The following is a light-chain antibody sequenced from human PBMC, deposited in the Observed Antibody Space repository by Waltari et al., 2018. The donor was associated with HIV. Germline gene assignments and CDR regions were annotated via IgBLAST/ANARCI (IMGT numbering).Light chain of an antibody. CDR2: DDS. J-gene: IGLJ2*01. V-gene: IGLV3-21*02. CDR3: QVWDSTSDQQV. Sequence: SYALTQPPSVSVAPGQTASIACGGNNIGRKSVHWYRQKTGQAPVLVVYDDSDRPAWITERLTGSNSGNTATLTISRVEAGDEADYYCQVWDSTSDQQVFGGGTRLTVL. CDR1: NIGRKS.